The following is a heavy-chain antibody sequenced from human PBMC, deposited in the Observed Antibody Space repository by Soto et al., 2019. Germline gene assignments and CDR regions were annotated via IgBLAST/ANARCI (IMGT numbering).Heavy chain of an antibody. CDR3: ARSIVVVTALDY. J-gene: IGHJ4*02. CDR2: INAGNGNT. D-gene: IGHD2-21*02. Sequence: QGQLVQSGAEEKKPGASVKVSCKASGYTFTSYAMHWVRQAPGQRLEWMGWINAGNGNTKYSQKFQSRVTITRDTSASTAYMELSSLRSEDTAVYYCARSIVVVTALDYWGQGTLVTVSS. V-gene: IGHV1-3*05. CDR1: GYTFTSYA.